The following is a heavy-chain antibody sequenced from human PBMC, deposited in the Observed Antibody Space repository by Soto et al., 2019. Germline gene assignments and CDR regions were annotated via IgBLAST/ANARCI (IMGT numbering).Heavy chain of an antibody. Sequence: SETLSLTCTFSGGSISSYYWSWIRQPPGKGLEWIGYIYYSGSTNYNPSLKSRVTISVDTSKNQFSLKLGSVTAADTAVYYCARHRADILSGGFDFWGQGTLVTVSS. CDR2: IYYSGST. D-gene: IGHD3-9*01. V-gene: IGHV4-59*08. J-gene: IGHJ4*02. CDR3: ARHRADILSGGFDF. CDR1: GGSISSYY.